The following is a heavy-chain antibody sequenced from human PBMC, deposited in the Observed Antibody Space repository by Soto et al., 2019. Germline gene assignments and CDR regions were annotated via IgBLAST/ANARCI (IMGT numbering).Heavy chain of an antibody. Sequence: QVQLVQSGAEVKKPGSSVKVSCQAPGGTFSSYAISWVRQAPGQGLEWMGGIIPIFGTANYAQKFQGRVTITADESTSTAYMELSSRRSEDTAVYYCARGPVGATTNYYYYGMDVWGQGTTVTVSS. CDR2: IIPIFGTA. V-gene: IGHV1-69*01. CDR3: ARGPVGATTNYYYYGMDV. J-gene: IGHJ6*02. CDR1: GGTFSSYA. D-gene: IGHD1-26*01.